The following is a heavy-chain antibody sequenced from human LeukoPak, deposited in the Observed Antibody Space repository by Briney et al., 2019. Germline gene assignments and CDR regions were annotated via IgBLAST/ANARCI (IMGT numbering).Heavy chain of an antibody. V-gene: IGHV3-23*01. CDR2: ISGSGGST. D-gene: IGHD5-18*01. CDR3: AKELWVGNYFDY. CDR1: GFTFSRYA. J-gene: IGHJ4*02. Sequence: GGSLRLSCAASGFTFSRYAMRWVRQAPGKGLVGVTDISGSGGSTYYADSVKGRFTISRDNSKNTLYLQMNSLRAEDTAVYYCAKELWVGNYFDYWGQGTLVTVSS.